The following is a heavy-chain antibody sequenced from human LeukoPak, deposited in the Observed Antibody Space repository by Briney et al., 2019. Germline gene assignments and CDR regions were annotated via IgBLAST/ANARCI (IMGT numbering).Heavy chain of an antibody. Sequence: GASVKVSCKASGCTFTSYGISWVRQAPGQGLEWMGWISAYNGNTDYAQKLQGRVTMTTDTSTSTAYMELRSLRSDDTAVYYCARDRGVYGQWLDRDYWGQGTLVTVSS. CDR3: ARDRGVYGQWLDRDY. CDR1: GCTFTSYG. CDR2: ISAYNGNT. D-gene: IGHD6-19*01. J-gene: IGHJ4*02. V-gene: IGHV1-18*04.